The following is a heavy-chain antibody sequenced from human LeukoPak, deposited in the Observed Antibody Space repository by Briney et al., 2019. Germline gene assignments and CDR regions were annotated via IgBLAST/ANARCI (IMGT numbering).Heavy chain of an antibody. V-gene: IGHV1-24*01. CDR1: GYTLTELS. CDR3: ATDPNTAMGFDY. Sequence: WASVKVSCKVSGYTLTELSMHWVRQAPGKGLEWMGGFDPEDGETIYAQKFQGRVTMTEDTSTDTAYMELSSLRSEDTAVYYCATDPNTAMGFDYWGQGTLVTVSS. CDR2: FDPEDGET. J-gene: IGHJ4*02. D-gene: IGHD5-18*01.